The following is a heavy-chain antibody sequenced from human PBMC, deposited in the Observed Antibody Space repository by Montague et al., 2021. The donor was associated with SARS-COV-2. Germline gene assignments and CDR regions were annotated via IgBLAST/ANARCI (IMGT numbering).Heavy chain of an antibody. J-gene: IGHJ3*02. Sequence: SLSFSASGFPFSSYAMHWVRQAPGKGLEWVAVISYDGSNKYYADSVKGRFTISRDNSKNTLYLQMNSLRAEDTAVYYCARTNSGSYSGAFDIWGQGTMVTVSS. D-gene: IGHD1-26*01. CDR1: GFPFSSYA. CDR2: ISYDGSNK. CDR3: ARTNSGSYSGAFDI. V-gene: IGHV3-30*04.